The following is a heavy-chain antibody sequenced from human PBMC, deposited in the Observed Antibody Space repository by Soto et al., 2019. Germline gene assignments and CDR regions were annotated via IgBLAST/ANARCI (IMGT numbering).Heavy chain of an antibody. CDR3: ERPYSDSFDY. V-gene: IGHV3-7*05. Sequence: EVQLVESGGGLVQPGGSLRLSCAASGFTFSSYWMSWVRQAPGKGLEWVANIKQDGSEKYYVDSVGGRFTISRDNAKNALYLQMNSRRAGDPAVYYWERPYSDSFDYWGQGTLVTVSS. J-gene: IGHJ4*02. CDR1: GFTFSSYW. D-gene: IGHD4-17*01. CDR2: IKQDGSEK.